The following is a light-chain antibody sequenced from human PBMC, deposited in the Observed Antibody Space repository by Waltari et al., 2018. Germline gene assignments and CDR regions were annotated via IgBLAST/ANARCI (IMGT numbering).Light chain of an antibody. V-gene: IGLV3-21*03. CDR1: NIGRKS. CDR3: QVWDSSSDHWV. Sequence: SYVLTQPPSVSVAPGTTARITCGGNNIGRKSVNWYQQKPGQAPVLVVYDDSDRPSGIPERFSGSNTGNTATLTISRVEAGDEADYYCQVWDSSSDHWVFGGGTKLTVL. CDR2: DDS. J-gene: IGLJ3*02.